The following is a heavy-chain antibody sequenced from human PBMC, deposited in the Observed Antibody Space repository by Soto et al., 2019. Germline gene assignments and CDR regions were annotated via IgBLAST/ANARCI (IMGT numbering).Heavy chain of an antibody. CDR3: ARGRPPNRYCSGGSCYSGGDY. D-gene: IGHD2-15*01. CDR1: GGSFSGYY. Sequence: SETLSLTCAVYGGSFSGYYWSWIRQPPGKGLEWIGEINHSGSTNYNPSLKSRVTISVDTSKNQFSLKLSSVTAADTAVYYCARGRPPNRYCSGGSCYSGGDYWGQGTLVTVSS. CDR2: INHSGST. J-gene: IGHJ4*02. V-gene: IGHV4-34*01.